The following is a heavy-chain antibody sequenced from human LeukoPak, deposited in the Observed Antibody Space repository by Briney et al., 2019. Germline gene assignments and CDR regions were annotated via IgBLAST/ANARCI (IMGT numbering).Heavy chain of an antibody. CDR2: IKEDGSEK. J-gene: IGHJ4*02. V-gene: IGHV3-7*01. Sequence: PGGSLRLSCTVSGFTFSSYWMSWVRPAPGKGLEWVANIKEDGSEKYYVDSVKGRFTISRDNAKTSLYLQMNSLRAEDTAVYFCARDPSGSGGTYSDYWGQGTLVTVSS. CDR1: GFTFSSYW. CDR3: ARDPSGSGGTYSDY. D-gene: IGHD1-26*01.